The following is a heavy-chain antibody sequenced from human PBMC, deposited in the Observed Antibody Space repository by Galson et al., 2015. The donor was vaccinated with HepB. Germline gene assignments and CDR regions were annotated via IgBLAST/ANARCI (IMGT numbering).Heavy chain of an antibody. CDR2: INAGNGNT. J-gene: IGHJ2*01. V-gene: IGHV1-3*01. CDR1: GYTFTSYA. D-gene: IGHD2-21*02. Sequence: SVKVSCKASGYTFTSYAMHWVRQAPGQRLEWMGWINAGNGNTKYSQKFQGRVTITRDTSASTAYMELSSLRSEDTAVYYCARALGRVTVYGYFDLWGRGTQVTVSS. CDR3: ARALGRVTVYGYFDL.